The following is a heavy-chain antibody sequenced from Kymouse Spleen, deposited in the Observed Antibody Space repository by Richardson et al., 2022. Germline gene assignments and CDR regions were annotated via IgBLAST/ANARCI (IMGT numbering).Heavy chain of an antibody. CDR2: IYYSGST. Sequence: QVQLQESGPGLVKPSETLSLTCTVSGGSVSSGSYYWSWIRQPPGKGLEWIGYIYYSGSTNYNPSLKSRVTISVDTSKNQFSLKLSSVTAADTAVYYCAEGLYYYGSGSYHGMDVWGQGTTVTVSS. J-gene: IGHJ6*02. CDR3: AEGLYYYGSGSYHGMDV. V-gene: IGHV4-61*01. CDR1: GGSVSSGSYY. D-gene: IGHD3-10*01.